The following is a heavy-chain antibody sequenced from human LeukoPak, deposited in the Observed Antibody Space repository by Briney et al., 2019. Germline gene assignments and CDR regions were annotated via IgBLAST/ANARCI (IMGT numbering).Heavy chain of an antibody. CDR3: ARGLTLAVAGFDP. J-gene: IGHJ5*02. V-gene: IGHV4-59*01. D-gene: IGHD6-19*01. CDR2: IYYSGST. Sequence: PSKTLSLTCTVSGGSISSYYWSWIRQPPGKGLEWIGYIYYSGSTNYIPSLKSRVTISVDTSKNQFSLKLSSVTAADTAVYYCARGLTLAVAGFDPWGQGTLVTVSS. CDR1: GGSISSYY.